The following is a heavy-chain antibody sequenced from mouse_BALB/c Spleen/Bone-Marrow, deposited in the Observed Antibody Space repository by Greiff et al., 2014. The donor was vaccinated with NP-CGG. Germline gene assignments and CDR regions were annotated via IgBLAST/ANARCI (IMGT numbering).Heavy chain of an antibody. CDR3: ARGRITVVSDY. J-gene: IGHJ2*02. D-gene: IGHD1-1*01. CDR1: GYTFTNYW. CDR2: IEPSDSYT. V-gene: IGHV1-69*02. Sequence: VQLQQSGAEVVKPGASVKVSCKASGYTFTNYWMQWVKQRPGQGLEWIGEIEPSDSYTNYNQNFKGKATLTVDKSSSTAYMQLSSLTSEDSAVYYCARGRITVVSDYWGQGTSLTVSS.